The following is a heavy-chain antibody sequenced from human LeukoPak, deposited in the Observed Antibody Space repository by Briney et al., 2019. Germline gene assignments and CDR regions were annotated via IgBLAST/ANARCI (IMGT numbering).Heavy chain of an antibody. CDR2: MSDSGGNT. V-gene: IGHV3-23*01. D-gene: IGHD3-22*01. Sequence: GGSLRLSCAASGFTFGMCAMSWVRQAPGKLLEWVAGMSDSGGNTYYAGSVKGRFTISRDNSKNTLFLQMSSLRAEDTAVYYCARGYYYDTSGYSLPLDYWGQGTLLTVSS. CDR3: ARGYYYDTSGYSLPLDY. J-gene: IGHJ4*02. CDR1: GFTFGMCA.